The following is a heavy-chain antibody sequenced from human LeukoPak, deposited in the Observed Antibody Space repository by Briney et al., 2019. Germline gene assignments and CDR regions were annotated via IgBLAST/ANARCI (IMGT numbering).Heavy chain of an antibody. CDR1: GFTFSSYG. J-gene: IGHJ2*01. D-gene: IGHD3-10*01. Sequence: PGGSLRLSCAASGFTFSSYGMNLVRQAPGKGLEWVSYIADDSTATYYPDSVKGRFTISRDNSKNTLSLLMNSLRAEDTAVYYCARGSFGTHWYFDLWGRGTLVTVSS. CDR2: IADDSTAT. V-gene: IGHV3-23*01. CDR3: ARGSFGTHWYFDL.